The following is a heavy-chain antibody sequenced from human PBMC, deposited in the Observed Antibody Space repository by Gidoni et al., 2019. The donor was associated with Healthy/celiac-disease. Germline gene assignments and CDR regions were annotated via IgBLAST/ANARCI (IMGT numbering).Heavy chain of an antibody. J-gene: IGHJ4*02. CDR1: GFTFSSYA. CDR2: ISGSGGST. CDR3: AKGAGYCSGGSCLPGH. Sequence: EVQLLESGGGLVQPGGSLRLSCAASGFTFSSYAMSWVRQAPGKGLEWVSAISGSGGSTYYADSVKGRFTISRDNSKNTLYLQMNSLRAEDTAVYYCAKGAGYCSGGSCLPGHWGQGTLVTVSS. D-gene: IGHD2-15*01. V-gene: IGHV3-23*01.